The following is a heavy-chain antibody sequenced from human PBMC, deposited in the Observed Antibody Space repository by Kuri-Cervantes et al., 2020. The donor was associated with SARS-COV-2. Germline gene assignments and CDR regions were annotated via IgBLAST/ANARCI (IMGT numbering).Heavy chain of an antibody. CDR2: ISSSSSTI. J-gene: IGHJ4*02. V-gene: IGHV3-48*01. CDR3: VRSFDH. Sequence: GESLKISCAASGFTFSSYSMNWVRQAPGKGLEWVSYISSSSSTIYYADSVKGRFTISRDNAKNSLDLQMNSLGPGDTAVYYCVRSFDHWGQGHLVTVSS. CDR1: GFTFSSYS.